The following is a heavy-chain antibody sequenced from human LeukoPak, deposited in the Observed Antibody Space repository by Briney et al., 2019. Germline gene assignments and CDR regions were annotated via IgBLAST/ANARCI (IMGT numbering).Heavy chain of an antibody. D-gene: IGHD4-17*01. J-gene: IGHJ4*02. CDR2: IRSDGSNK. V-gene: IGHV3-30*02. CDR1: GFTFSTYG. Sequence: PGGSLRLSYAASGFTFSTYGVHWVRQAPGKGLEWVAFIRSDGSNKYYADSVKGRFTISRDNSKNTLYLQMNSLRAADTAVYHCAKDDTTVTTFDSWGQGTLVTVSS. CDR3: AKDDTTVTTFDS.